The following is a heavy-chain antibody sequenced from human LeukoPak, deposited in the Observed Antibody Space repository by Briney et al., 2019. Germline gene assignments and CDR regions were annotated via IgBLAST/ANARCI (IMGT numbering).Heavy chain of an antibody. CDR3: ARTWDNWNVVGIDP. CDR2: ISHSGST. J-gene: IGHJ5*02. D-gene: IGHD1-20*01. V-gene: IGHV4-4*02. Sequence: SETLSLTCAVSGASISNSDWWSWVRQPPGEGLEWIGEISHSGSTNYNPSLKSRVTISVDKSKNQFSLELSSVTAADTAVYYCARTWDNWNVVGIDPWGQGTLVTVSS. CDR1: GASISNSDW.